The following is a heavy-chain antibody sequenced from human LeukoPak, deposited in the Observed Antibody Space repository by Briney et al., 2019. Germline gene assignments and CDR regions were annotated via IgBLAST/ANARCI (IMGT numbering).Heavy chain of an antibody. Sequence: GGSLRLSCAASGFTFSHFWMHWVRQVPGKGLVWVSRISGDGSNTNYADSVKGRFTISRDNARNTLYLQMNSLRAEDTAVYYCTTPRNYYDFWNGYRFDFWGRRTMVTVS. CDR2: ISGDGSNT. CDR3: TTPRNYYDFWNGYRFDF. V-gene: IGHV3-74*01. CDR1: GFTFSHFW. D-gene: IGHD3-3*01. J-gene: IGHJ3*01.